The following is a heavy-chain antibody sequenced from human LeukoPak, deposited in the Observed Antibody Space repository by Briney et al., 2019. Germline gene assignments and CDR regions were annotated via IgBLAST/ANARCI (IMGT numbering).Heavy chain of an antibody. CDR1: GGTFSSYI. D-gene: IGHD3-16*01. CDR2: INPNSGGA. Sequence: GASVKVSCKASGGTFSSYIISWVRQAPGQGLEWMGWINPNSGGANYAQRFQGRVTMTRDTSTSTAYMELSRLTSDDTAVYYCARMDDAGGPRKEDPYFFDYWGQGTLVTVSS. J-gene: IGHJ4*02. V-gene: IGHV1-2*02. CDR3: ARMDDAGGPRKEDPYFFDY.